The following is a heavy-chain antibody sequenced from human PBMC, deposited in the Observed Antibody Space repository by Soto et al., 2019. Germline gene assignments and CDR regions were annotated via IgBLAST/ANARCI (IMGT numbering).Heavy chain of an antibody. CDR1: GGSVSSGSYY. Sequence: SETLSLTCTVSGGSVSSGSYYWSWIRQPPGKGLEWIGYIYYSGSTNYNPSLKSRVTISVDTSKNQFSLKLSSVTAADTAVYYCARHSGAGSMVRGVPTYYYYGMDVWGQGTTVT. J-gene: IGHJ6*02. CDR3: ARHSGAGSMVRGVPTYYYYGMDV. D-gene: IGHD3-10*01. CDR2: IYYSGST. V-gene: IGHV4-61*01.